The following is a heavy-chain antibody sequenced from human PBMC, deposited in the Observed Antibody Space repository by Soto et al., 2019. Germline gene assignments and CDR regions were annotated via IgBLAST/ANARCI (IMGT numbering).Heavy chain of an antibody. J-gene: IGHJ4*02. V-gene: IGHV4-39*01. CDR1: GCSITSNAYY. CDR3: ARRPRRGSYSWCLDY. CDR2: IYYSVSA. D-gene: IGHD1-26*01. Sequence: QVQLQESGPGLVKPSETLSLTCTVSGCSITSNAYYWGWIRQPPGKGLEWLGYIYYSVSASYNPSLESRVTRSVDTSKNQFSLKLSSVTAADSSVYYCARRPRRGSYSWCLDYFGQGTLVTFSS.